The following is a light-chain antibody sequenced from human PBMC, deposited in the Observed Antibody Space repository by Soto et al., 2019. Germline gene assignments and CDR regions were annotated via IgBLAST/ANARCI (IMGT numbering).Light chain of an antibody. Sequence: QSALTQPASVSGSPGQSITISCTGTSSDVGGYNYVSWYQQHPGKAPKLMIYEVSNRPSGVSNRFSGSKSGNTASLTISGLQAEDAADYYCISYTRSSTYLVFGGGTKLTVL. CDR1: SSDVGGYNY. CDR2: EVS. V-gene: IGLV2-14*01. CDR3: ISYTRSSTYLV. J-gene: IGLJ2*01.